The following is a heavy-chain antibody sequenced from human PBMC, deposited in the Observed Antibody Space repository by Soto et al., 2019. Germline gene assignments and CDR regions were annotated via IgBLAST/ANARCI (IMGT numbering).Heavy chain of an antibody. J-gene: IGHJ4*02. CDR2: ISGSGGST. CDR1: GFTFSSYA. D-gene: IGHD1-26*01. V-gene: IGHV3-23*01. CDR3: AKRRAPGWELLHDY. Sequence: EVQLLESGGGLVQPGGSLRLSCAASGFTFSSYAMSWVRQAPGKGLEWVSAISGSGGSTYYADSVKGRFTISRDNSKNTRYLQRNSLRAEDTAVYYCAKRRAPGWELLHDYWGQGTLVTVSS.